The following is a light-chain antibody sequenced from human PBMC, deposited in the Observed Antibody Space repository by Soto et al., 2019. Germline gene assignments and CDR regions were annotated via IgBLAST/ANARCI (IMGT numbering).Light chain of an antibody. V-gene: IGKV3-15*01. J-gene: IGKJ2*01. CDR2: GAS. CDR1: QSVSSN. CDR3: QQYNNWHT. Sequence: EIVMTQSPVTLSVSPGERATLSCRASQSVSSNLAWYQQKPGQAPRLLIYGASTRATGIPARFSGSGSGTEFTLTISSLQSEDFAVYYCQQYNNWHTFGQGTKLEIK.